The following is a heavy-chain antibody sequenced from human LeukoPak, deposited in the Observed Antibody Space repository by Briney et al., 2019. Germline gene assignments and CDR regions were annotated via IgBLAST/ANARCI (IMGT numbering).Heavy chain of an antibody. CDR1: GFTFSSYE. V-gene: IGHV3-48*03. J-gene: IGHJ3*02. D-gene: IGHD2-21*02. Sequence: GGSLRLSCAASGFTFSSYEMNWVRQAPGKGLEWVSYISSSGSTIYYADSVKGRFTISRDNAKNSLYLQMNSLRAEDTAVYYCAKDRVTVIFWNAFDIWGQGTMVTVSS. CDR2: ISSSGSTI. CDR3: AKDRVTVIFWNAFDI.